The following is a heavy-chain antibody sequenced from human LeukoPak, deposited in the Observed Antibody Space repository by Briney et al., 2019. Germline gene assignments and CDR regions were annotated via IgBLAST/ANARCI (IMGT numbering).Heavy chain of an antibody. CDR2: ISGSGGST. CDR3: TVAGILWVGYFDY. Sequence: GGSLRLSCAASGFTFSSYAMSWVRQAPGKGLEWVSAISGSGGSTYYADSVKGRFTISRDNSRNTLYLQMNSLRVEDTAVYYCTVAGILWVGYFDYWGQGTLVTVSS. V-gene: IGHV3-23*01. CDR1: GFTFSSYA. D-gene: IGHD6-19*01. J-gene: IGHJ4*02.